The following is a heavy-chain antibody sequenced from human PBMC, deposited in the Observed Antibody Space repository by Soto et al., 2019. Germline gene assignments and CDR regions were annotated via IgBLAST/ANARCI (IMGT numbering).Heavy chain of an antibody. CDR2: IYHSGST. CDR3: AKTRSVRGDLRYFDY. J-gene: IGHJ4*02. CDR1: GGSISSSNW. V-gene: IGHV4-4*02. Sequence: QVQLQESGPGLVKPSGTLSLTCAVSGGSISSSNWWSWVRQPPGKGLEWIGEIYHSGSTNYNPSLKSRVTISVDKAKNQFSLKLSSVTAADTAVYYCAKTRSVRGDLRYFDYWGRGTLVTVSS. D-gene: IGHD3-10*01.